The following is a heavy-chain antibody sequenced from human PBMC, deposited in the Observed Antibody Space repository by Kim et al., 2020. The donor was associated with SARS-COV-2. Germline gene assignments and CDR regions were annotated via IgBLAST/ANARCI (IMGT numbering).Heavy chain of an antibody. V-gene: IGHV1-69*13. Sequence: SVKVSCKASGGTFSSYAISWVRQAPGQGLEWMGGIIPIFGTANYAQKFQGRVTITADESTSTAYMELSSLRSEDTAVYYCAREGVLMVYANHDAFDIWGQGTMVTVSS. CDR1: GGTFSSYA. CDR2: IIPIFGTA. J-gene: IGHJ3*02. CDR3: AREGVLMVYANHDAFDI. D-gene: IGHD2-8*01.